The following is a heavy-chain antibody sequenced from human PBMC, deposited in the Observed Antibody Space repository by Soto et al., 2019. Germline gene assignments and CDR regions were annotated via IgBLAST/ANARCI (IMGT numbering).Heavy chain of an antibody. D-gene: IGHD3-3*01. CDR3: AGGGTILGVAGGHANGSDP. V-gene: IGHV1-69*02. J-gene: IGHJ5*02. Sequence: QVQLVQSGAEVKKPGSSVKVSCKASGGTFSSYTISWVRQAPGQGLEWMGRIIPILGIANYAQKFQGRVRITEDKSPGTAYRGVRSLRSGDTAVYYCAGGGTILGVAGGHANGSDPWGQGTLVTVSS. CDR2: IIPILGIA. CDR1: GGTFSSYT.